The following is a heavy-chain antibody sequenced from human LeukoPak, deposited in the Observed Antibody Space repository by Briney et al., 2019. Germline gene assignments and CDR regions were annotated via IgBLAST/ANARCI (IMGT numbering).Heavy chain of an antibody. CDR2: ICATGSS. Sequence: SETLSLTCTVSGGSISNYCWSWIRLPAGNGLEWIGRICATGSSSYSPFLKSRVTMSVDTSKNQFSLKLSSVTAADMAIYYCARDREVGRDNAISWFDPWGQGILVTVSS. CDR3: ARDREVGRDNAISWFDP. D-gene: IGHD1-26*01. CDR1: GGSISNYC. J-gene: IGHJ5*02. V-gene: IGHV4-4*07.